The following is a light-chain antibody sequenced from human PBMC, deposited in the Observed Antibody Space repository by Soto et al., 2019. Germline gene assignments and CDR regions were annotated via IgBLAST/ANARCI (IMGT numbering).Light chain of an antibody. CDR1: QNVSTY. CDR3: QQRTNWLT. J-gene: IGKJ3*01. Sequence: EIVLTQSPATLSLSPGERVTLSCRASQNVSTYLAWYQQKPGQAPRLLIYDASDRAPGIPARFSGSGSGTDFPLTISSLEPEDFAVDYCQQRTNWLTFGPGTKVDIK. CDR2: DAS. V-gene: IGKV3-11*01.